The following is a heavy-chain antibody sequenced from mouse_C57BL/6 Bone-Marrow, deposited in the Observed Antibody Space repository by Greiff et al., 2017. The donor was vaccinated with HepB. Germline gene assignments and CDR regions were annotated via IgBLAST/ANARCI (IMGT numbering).Heavy chain of an antibody. J-gene: IGHJ4*01. V-gene: IGHV6-3*01. CDR1: GFTFSNYW. D-gene: IGHD1-1*02. Sequence: EVNVVESGGGLVQPGGSMKLSCVASGFTFSNYWMNWVRQSPEKGLEWVAQIRLKSDNYATHYAESVKGRFTISRDDSKSSVYLQMNNLRAEDTGSYYCTRILWPYAMDYWGQGTSVTVSS. CDR3: TRILWPYAMDY. CDR2: IRLKSDNYAT.